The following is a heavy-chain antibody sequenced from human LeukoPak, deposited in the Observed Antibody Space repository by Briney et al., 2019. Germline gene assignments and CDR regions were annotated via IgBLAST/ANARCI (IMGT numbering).Heavy chain of an antibody. Sequence: GGSLRLSCAGSIFTFSTYWMSWVRQAPGKGLEWVANIKQDGSQKYYVDSVKGRFTISRDNAKNSLYLQMNSLRDEDTAVYYCASWAGNTQSDSWSGPFDYWGQGTLVTVSS. CDR3: ASWAGNTQSDSWSGPFDY. CDR2: IKQDGSQK. J-gene: IGHJ4*02. V-gene: IGHV3-7*01. D-gene: IGHD3-3*01. CDR1: IFTFSTYW.